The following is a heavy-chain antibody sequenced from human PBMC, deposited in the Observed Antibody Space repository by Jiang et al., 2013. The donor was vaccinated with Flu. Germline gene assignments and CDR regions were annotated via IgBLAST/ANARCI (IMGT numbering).Heavy chain of an antibody. V-gene: IGHV4-39*07. J-gene: IGHJ4*02. D-gene: IGHD3-10*01. CDR1: GGSISSSTFF. CDR3: ARVAIGSGSHPLN. Sequence: GPGLVKPSETLSLTCTVSGGSISSSTFFWGWIRQPPGKGLEWIGNIYYSGSTKYNPSLKSRVTISVDTSKNQFSLKLSSVTAADTAVYYCARVAIGSGSHPLNWGQGTLVTVSS. CDR2: IYYSGST.